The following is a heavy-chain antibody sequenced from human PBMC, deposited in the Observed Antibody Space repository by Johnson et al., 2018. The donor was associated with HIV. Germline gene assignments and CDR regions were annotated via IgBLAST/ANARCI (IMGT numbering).Heavy chain of an antibody. Sequence: VQLVESGGGLVQPGGSLRLSCAASGFTVSSNYMSWVRQAPGKGLEWVSVIYSGSKEYYADSVKGRFTISRDNSNNTLYLQMNSLKIEDTAVYYCATVVVITQDAFDIWGQGTMVTVSS. CDR1: GFTVSSNY. CDR3: ATVVVITQDAFDI. CDR2: IYSGSKE. V-gene: IGHV3-66*01. D-gene: IGHD3-22*01. J-gene: IGHJ3*02.